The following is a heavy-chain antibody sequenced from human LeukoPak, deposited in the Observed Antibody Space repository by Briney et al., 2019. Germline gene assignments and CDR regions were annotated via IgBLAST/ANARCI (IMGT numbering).Heavy chain of an antibody. CDR2: ICGSATDT. CDR1: GFTLSTYE. Sequence: GGSLRLSCAASGFTLSTYELHWVRQAPGRGLEWVSFICGSATDTPYADSVKGRFTIFRDNAKNTLSLLMNSLGAEDTAGYYCARYCAGNCYQGMFVCGRGTTVTVSS. CDR3: ARYCAGNCYQGMFV. D-gene: IGHD2-21*01. V-gene: IGHV3-48*03. J-gene: IGHJ6*01.